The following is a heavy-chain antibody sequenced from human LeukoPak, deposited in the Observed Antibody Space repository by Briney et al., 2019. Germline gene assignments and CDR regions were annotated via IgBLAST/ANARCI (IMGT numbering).Heavy chain of an antibody. CDR3: ARGKGYYYDSSGPAYGMDV. Sequence: GGCLRLSCAASGFTFDDYGMSWVRQAPGKGLEWVSVINCNGSSTDYADSVKGRFTISRDNAKNSLYLQMNSLRAEDTALYYCARGKGYYYDSSGPAYGMDVWGQGTTVTV. V-gene: IGHV3-20*04. J-gene: IGHJ6*02. D-gene: IGHD3-22*01. CDR2: INCNGSST. CDR1: GFTFDDYG.